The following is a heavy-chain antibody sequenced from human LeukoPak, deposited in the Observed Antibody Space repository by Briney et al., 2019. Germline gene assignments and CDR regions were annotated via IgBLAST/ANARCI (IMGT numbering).Heavy chain of an antibody. CDR3: ARDPSLIYDFWSGYYTSTEYFQH. CDR1: GYTFTSYG. V-gene: IGHV1-18*01. D-gene: IGHD3-3*01. J-gene: IGHJ1*01. CDR2: ISAYNGNT. Sequence: ASVKVSCKASGYTFTSYGISWVRQAPGQGLEWMGWISAYNGNTNYAQKLQGRVTMTTDTSTSTAYMELRSLRSDDTAVYYCARDPSLIYDFWSGYYTSTEYFQHWGQGTLVTVSS.